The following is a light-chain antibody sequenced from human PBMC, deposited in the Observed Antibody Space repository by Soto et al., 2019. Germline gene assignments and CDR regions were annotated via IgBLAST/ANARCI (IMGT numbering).Light chain of an antibody. CDR3: CSHAGGDTYV. J-gene: IGLJ1*01. Sequence: QSVLTQPASVSGSPGQSITISCTGTSSDVGSGNVVSWYQHYPGKAPQLMIYEGFNRPSGVSSRFSGSRSGNTASLTISGLQAEDGADYYCCSHAGGDTYVFGTGTKVTVL. V-gene: IGLV2-23*01. CDR1: SSDVGSGNV. CDR2: EGF.